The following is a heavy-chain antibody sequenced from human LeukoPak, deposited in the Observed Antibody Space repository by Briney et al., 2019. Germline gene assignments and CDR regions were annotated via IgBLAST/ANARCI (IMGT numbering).Heavy chain of an antibody. CDR2: FDPEDGET. Sequence: ASVKVSCKASGYTFTGYYMHWVRQAPGKGLEWMGGFDPEDGETIYAQKFQGRVTMTEDTSTDTAYMELSSLRSEDTAVYYCATMEDYGDYNWFDPWGQGTLVTVSS. D-gene: IGHD4-17*01. CDR3: ATMEDYGDYNWFDP. J-gene: IGHJ5*02. V-gene: IGHV1-24*01. CDR1: GYTFTGYY.